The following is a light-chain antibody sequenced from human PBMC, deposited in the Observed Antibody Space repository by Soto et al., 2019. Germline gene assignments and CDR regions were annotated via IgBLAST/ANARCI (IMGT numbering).Light chain of an antibody. V-gene: IGKV1-39*01. Sequence: DIQMTQSPSSLSASLGDRVTITCLESLSSSRYFNWYQKNPGTATNLLIYAACGLQSGVPSRFSGSGSGTDFTLTISSLQPEDFATYYCQQLNSYPPTFGQGTRLEIK. CDR3: QQLNSYPPT. CDR2: AAC. CDR1: LSSSRY. J-gene: IGKJ5*01.